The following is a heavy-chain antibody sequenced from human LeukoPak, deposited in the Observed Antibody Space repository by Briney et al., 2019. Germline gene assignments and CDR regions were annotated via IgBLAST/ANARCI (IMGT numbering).Heavy chain of an antibody. V-gene: IGHV1-46*03. D-gene: IGHD5/OR15-5a*01. J-gene: IGHJ4*02. CDR2: INPSGGST. CDR1: GYTFTNYY. CDR3: SRVDIYDDPTYFDY. Sequence: ASVKVSCKASGYTFTNYYIHWVRQAPGQGLEWMGIINPSGGSTNYVQKFQGRVTMTRDTSTSTVYMELSSLRSEDTAVYYCSRVDIYDDPTYFDYWGQGTLVIVSS.